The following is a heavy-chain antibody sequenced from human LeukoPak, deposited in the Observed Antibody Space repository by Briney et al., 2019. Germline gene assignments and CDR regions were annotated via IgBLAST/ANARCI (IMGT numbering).Heavy chain of an antibody. D-gene: IGHD3-9*01. CDR1: GFTFNTNW. V-gene: IGHV3-74*01. CDR3: ARVRGYDILTGYYSNWFDP. Sequence: GGSLRLSCAASGFTFNTNWMHWVRQAPGKGLVWVSRINSDGSSTSYADSVKGRFTISRDNAKNTLYLQMNSLRAEDTAVYYCARVRGYDILTGYYSNWFDPWGQGTRVTVSS. CDR2: INSDGSST. J-gene: IGHJ5*02.